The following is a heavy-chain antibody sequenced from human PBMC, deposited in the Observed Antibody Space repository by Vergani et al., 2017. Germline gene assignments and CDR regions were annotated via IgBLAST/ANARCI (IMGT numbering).Heavy chain of an antibody. CDR2: IYYSGST. Sequence: VQLQESGPGLVRPSETLSLTCTVSGDSISSSYWSWIRQPPGKGLEWIGYIYYSGSTNYNPSLKSRVTISVDTSKNQFSLKLSSVTAADTAVYYCAGTYYDSTPYHFDYWGQGTLVTVSS. CDR3: AGTYYDSTPYHFDY. V-gene: IGHV4-59*01. J-gene: IGHJ4*02. D-gene: IGHD3-22*01. CDR1: GDSISSSY.